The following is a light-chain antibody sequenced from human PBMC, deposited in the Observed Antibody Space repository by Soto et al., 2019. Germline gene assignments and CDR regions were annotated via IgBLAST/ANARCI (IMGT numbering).Light chain of an antibody. J-gene: IGLJ1*01. CDR2: EGS. Sequence: QSALTQAASVSGSPGQSITISCTGTSSDVGSYNLVSWYQQHPGKAPKLMIYEGSKRPSGVSNRFSGSKSGNTASLTISGLQAEDEADYYCCSYAGSSTHYVFGTGTKLIVL. V-gene: IGLV2-23*01. CDR3: CSYAGSSTHYV. CDR1: SSDVGSYNL.